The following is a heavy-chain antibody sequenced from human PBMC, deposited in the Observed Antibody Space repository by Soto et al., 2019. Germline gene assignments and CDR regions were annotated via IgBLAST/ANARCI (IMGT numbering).Heavy chain of an antibody. J-gene: IGHJ4*02. CDR3: AKDTYYYSSSSYYVFDS. CDR2: ISHDGSNT. D-gene: IGHD3-22*01. V-gene: IGHV3-30*18. Sequence: GGSLRLSCAASGFTFSAYGIHWVRRAPGKGLEWVAVISHDGSNTNYADSVKGRFTFSRDNSEDTVYLQMNSLRAEDTAVYYCAKDTYYYSSSSYYVFDSWGQGTLVTVSS. CDR1: GFTFSAYG.